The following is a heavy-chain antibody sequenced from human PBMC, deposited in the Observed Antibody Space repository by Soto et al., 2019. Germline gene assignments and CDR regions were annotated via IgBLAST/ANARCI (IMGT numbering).Heavy chain of an antibody. D-gene: IGHD2-2*01. V-gene: IGHV1-69*13. CDR2: IIPIFGTA. CDR3: ARDGKVPAATHYYYYGMDV. J-gene: IGHJ6*02. CDR1: GGTFSSYA. Sequence: SVKVSCKASGGTFSSYAISWVRQAPGQGLEWMGGIIPIFGTANYAQKFQGRVTVTADESTSTAYMELSSLRSEDTAVYYCARDGKVPAATHYYYYGMDVWGQGTTVTVSS.